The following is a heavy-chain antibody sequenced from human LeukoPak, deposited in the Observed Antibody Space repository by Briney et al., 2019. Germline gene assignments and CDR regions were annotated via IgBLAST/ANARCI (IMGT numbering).Heavy chain of an antibody. D-gene: IGHD3-22*01. CDR3: ARPYYYDSRIDP. CDR1: GGSTSSGDYY. V-gene: IGHV4-30-4*01. Sequence: SETLSLTCTVSGGSTSSGDYYWSWIRQPPGKGLEWIAYMYYSGSTYYNPSLKSRVTMSADTSKNQLSLKLSSVTAADTAVYYCARPYYYDSRIDPWGQGILVTVSS. CDR2: MYYSGST. J-gene: IGHJ5*02.